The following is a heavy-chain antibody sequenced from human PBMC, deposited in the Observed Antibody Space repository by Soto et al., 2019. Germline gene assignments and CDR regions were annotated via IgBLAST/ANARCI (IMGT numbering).Heavy chain of an antibody. Sequence: TLSLTCTVSGGSISSGGYYWSWIRQHPGKGLEWIGYIYYSGSTYYNPSLKSRVTISVDTSKNQFSLKLSSVTAADTAVYYCARAFYDSSGYHEIFDYWGQGTLVTVSS. CDR2: IYYSGST. CDR3: ARAFYDSSGYHEIFDY. V-gene: IGHV4-31*03. J-gene: IGHJ4*02. CDR1: GGSISSGGYY. D-gene: IGHD3-22*01.